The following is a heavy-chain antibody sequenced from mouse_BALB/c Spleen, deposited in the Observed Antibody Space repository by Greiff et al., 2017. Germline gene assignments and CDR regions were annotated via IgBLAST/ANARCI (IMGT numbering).Heavy chain of an antibody. CDR2: INPSSGYT. V-gene: IGHV1-4*01. J-gene: IGHJ3*01. Sequence: LVESGAELARPGASVKMSCKASGYTFTSYKMHWVKQRPGQGLEWIGYINPSSGYTNYNQKFKYKATLTADKSSSTAYMQLSSLTSEDSAVYYCAPYYGYGWFAYWGQGTLVTVSA. CDR1: GYTFTSYK. CDR3: APYYGYGWFAY. D-gene: IGHD1-2*01.